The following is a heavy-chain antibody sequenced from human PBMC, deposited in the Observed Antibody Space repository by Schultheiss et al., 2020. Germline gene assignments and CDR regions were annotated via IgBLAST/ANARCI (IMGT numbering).Heavy chain of an antibody. CDR1: GYTFTSYA. Sequence: ASVKVSCKASGYTFTSYAMHWVRQAPGQRLEWMGWINAGNGNTKYSQKFQGRVTITRDTSASTAYMELSSLRSEDTAVYYCARSSMRGAYCSGGSCYEPNRYWGEGTLVTVSS. CDR2: INAGNGNT. CDR3: ARSSMRGAYCSGGSCYEPNRY. V-gene: IGHV1-3*01. J-gene: IGHJ4*02. D-gene: IGHD2-15*01.